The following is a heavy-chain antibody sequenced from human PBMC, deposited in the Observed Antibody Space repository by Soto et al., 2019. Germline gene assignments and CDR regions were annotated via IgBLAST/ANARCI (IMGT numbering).Heavy chain of an antibody. J-gene: IGHJ5*02. CDR1: GFIFSNVV. D-gene: IGHD6-19*01. Sequence: GGSLRLSCAASGFIFSNVVMSWVRQAPGKGLEWVSAISGSGTTTYSADSVKGRFTISRDNSKNTLYLQMNSLRAEDTAVYYCAKGARYSSGTIWFDTWGQGTLVTVSS. CDR2: ISGSGTTT. CDR3: AKGARYSSGTIWFDT. V-gene: IGHV3-23*01.